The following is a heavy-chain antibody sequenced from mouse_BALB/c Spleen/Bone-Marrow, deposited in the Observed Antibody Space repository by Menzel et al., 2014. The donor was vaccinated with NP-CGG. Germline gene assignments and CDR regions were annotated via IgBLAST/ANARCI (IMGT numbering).Heavy chain of an antibody. CDR3: ARVFTTATWGFAY. CDR2: IWAGGST. J-gene: IGHJ3*01. V-gene: IGHV2-9*02. Sequence: VQLQESGPGLVAPSQSLSITCTVSGFSLTSYGVHWVRQPPRKGLEWLGAIWAGGSTNYNSALMSRLSITKDNSKSQVFLEMKSLQTDDTAMYYCARVFTTATWGFAYWGQGTLVTVSA. D-gene: IGHD1-2*01. CDR1: GFSLTSYG.